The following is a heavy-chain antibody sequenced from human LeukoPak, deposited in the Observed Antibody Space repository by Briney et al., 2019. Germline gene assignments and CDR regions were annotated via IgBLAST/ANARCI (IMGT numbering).Heavy chain of an antibody. CDR3: VKSGYSTLSDVDY. J-gene: IGHJ4*02. V-gene: IGHV3-64D*08. Sequence: PGGSLRPFCSVSGFTVSAHVMHWVRQAPGQGPEFLSSINRQWGSTYHADSVKGRFTLSRDNSKSTLYLHLRSLRPEDTAVYYCVKSGYSTLSDVDYWGQGTLVTVSS. CDR2: INRQWGST. D-gene: IGHD5-12*01. CDR1: GFTVSAHV.